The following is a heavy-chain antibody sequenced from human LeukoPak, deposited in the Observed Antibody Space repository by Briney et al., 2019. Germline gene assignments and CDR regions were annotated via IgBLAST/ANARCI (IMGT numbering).Heavy chain of an antibody. J-gene: IGHJ3*02. Sequence: KSGGSQRLSCAASGFTFSSYSMNWVRQAPGKGLEWVSSISSSSSYIYYADSVKGRFTISRGNAKNSLYLQMNSLRAEDTAVYYCARDLPHDPGAFDIWGQGTMVTVSS. V-gene: IGHV3-21*01. CDR3: ARDLPHDPGAFDI. CDR2: ISSSSSYI. CDR1: GFTFSSYS.